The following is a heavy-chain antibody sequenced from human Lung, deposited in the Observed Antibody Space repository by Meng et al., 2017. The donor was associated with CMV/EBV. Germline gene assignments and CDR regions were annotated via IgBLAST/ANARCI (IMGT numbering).Heavy chain of an antibody. D-gene: IGHD1-26*01. J-gene: IGHJ4*02. CDR3: ARGVGAGL. CDR1: GGSLGSYY. V-gene: IGHV4-59*01. Sequence: LSLPCPFSGGSLGSYYWNWIRQPPDKGLEWIGYINYGGDTTYHPSLKSRLTISVDTSKNQFSLRLTSVTAADTAVYYCARGVGAGLWGQGTLVTVSS. CDR2: INYGGDT.